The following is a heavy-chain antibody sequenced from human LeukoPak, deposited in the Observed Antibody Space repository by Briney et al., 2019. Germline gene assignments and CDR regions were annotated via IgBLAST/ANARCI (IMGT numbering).Heavy chain of an antibody. CDR3: ATYTGGGSGRGS. V-gene: IGHV4-59*01. CDR2: INYNGNP. CDR1: GGSISSDH. Sequence: SETLSLTCTVSGGSISSDHWSWIRQPPGKGLEWIGYINYNGNPKYNPSLKSRVTISVDTSKNQFSLKLTSMTAADTAVYYCATYTGGGSGRGSWGQGTLVTVSS. D-gene: IGHD3-10*01. J-gene: IGHJ5*02.